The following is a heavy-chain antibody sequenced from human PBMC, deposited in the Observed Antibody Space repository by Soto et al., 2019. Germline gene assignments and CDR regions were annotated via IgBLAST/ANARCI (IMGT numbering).Heavy chain of an antibody. CDR3: ARFSGWYSAFDY. J-gene: IGHJ4*02. D-gene: IGHD6-19*01. CDR2: IYYSGST. Sequence: KASETLSLTSTVSGGSITGYYWSWIRQPPGKGLEWIAYIYYSGSTNYNPSLRSRVTISVDTSKTEFSLKLHSVTTADTAVYYCARFSGWYSAFDYWGQGTPVTVSS. V-gene: IGHV4-59*01. CDR1: GGSITGYY.